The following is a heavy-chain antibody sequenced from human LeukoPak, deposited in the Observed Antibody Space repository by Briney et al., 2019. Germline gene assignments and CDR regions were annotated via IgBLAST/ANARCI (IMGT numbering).Heavy chain of an antibody. V-gene: IGHV4-59*01. CDR1: GDSISSYY. J-gene: IGHJ6*03. CDR2: IYYSGST. D-gene: IGHD2-15*01. CDR3: ARYSHCSGGSCTPYYYYYMDV. Sequence: SETLSLTCTVSGDSISSYYWSWIRQPPGKGLEWIGYIYYSGSTNYNPSLKSRVTISVDTSKNQFSLKLSSVTAADTAVYYCARYSHCSGGSCTPYYYYYMDVWGKGTTVTVSS.